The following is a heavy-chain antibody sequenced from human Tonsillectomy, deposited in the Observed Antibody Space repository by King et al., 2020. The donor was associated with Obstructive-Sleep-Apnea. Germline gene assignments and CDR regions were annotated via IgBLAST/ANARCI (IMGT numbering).Heavy chain of an antibody. V-gene: IGHV3-30*02. Sequence: QLVQSGGGVVQPGRSLRLSCAASGFTFSDSGMHWVRQTSGKGLEWVSFIRFDGSGKYYADSVEGRFTNSRDNSRNTLYLHLNSLRVEDTAVYYCARPGVGASSIIEYWGQGTLVTVSS. CDR1: GFTFSDSG. J-gene: IGHJ4*02. CDR3: ARPGVGASSIIEY. D-gene: IGHD1-26*01. CDR2: IRFDGSGK.